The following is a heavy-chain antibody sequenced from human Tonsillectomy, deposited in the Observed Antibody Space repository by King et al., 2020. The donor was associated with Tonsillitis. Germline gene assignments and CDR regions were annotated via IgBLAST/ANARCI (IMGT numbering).Heavy chain of an antibody. CDR2: ITHTGDYT. D-gene: IGHD1-26*01. V-gene: IGHV3-23*04. CDR3: AKVHGTPF. J-gene: IGHJ4*02. Sequence: VQLVESGGGLVQPGGSLRLSCAASGFTFDNFAMSWVRQAPGMGLEWVSSITHTGDYTYYADSVKGRFTISRDSSRNTLYLRMNSLRVEDTAIYFCAKVHGTPFWGQGTLVTVSS. CDR1: GFTFDNFA.